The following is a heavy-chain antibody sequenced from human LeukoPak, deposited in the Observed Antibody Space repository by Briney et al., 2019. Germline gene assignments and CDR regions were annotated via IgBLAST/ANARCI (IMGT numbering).Heavy chain of an antibody. V-gene: IGHV4-39*07. Sequence: SETLSLTCTVSGGSISSSSYYWGWIRQPPGEGLEWIGGISHSGSTYYNSSFYSRVTISIDTSKNQFSLRLTSVTAADTAVYYCTRGSDILTGYRTPYYFDYWGRGTLVTVSS. CDR1: GGSISSSSYY. CDR3: TRGSDILTGYRTPYYFDY. CDR2: ISHSGST. J-gene: IGHJ4*02. D-gene: IGHD3-9*01.